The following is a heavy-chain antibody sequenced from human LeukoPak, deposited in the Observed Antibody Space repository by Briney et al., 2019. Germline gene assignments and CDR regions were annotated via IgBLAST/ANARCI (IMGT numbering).Heavy chain of an antibody. CDR2: INHSGTT. Sequence: SETLSLTCAVYGASFSGYYWSWIRQSPGKGLEWIGEINHSGTTNYNPSLKSRGAIAKETSKNQFFLKLYFLTAADTAMYYCARGRLDVRFQYWGQGTLVTVSS. D-gene: IGHD3/OR15-3a*01. CDR1: GASFSGYY. V-gene: IGHV4-34*01. CDR3: ARGRLDVRFQY. J-gene: IGHJ1*01.